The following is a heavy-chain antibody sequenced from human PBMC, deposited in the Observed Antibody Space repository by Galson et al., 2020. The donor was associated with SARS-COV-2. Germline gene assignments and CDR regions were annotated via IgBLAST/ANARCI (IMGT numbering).Heavy chain of an antibody. J-gene: IGHJ4*02. CDR1: GGSIRNNS. D-gene: IGHD6-19*01. CDR3: ARVRGLGKAVAGVAVFDY. CDR2: IHDSGHT. Sequence: SETLSPTCSVSGGSIRNNSWTWIRQPPGKGLEGIGSIHDSGHTHYNPSPTSPVTISEDTSKNQFSLKLSSVTAADTAVYFCARVRGLGKAVAGVAVFDYWGQGTLVTVSS. V-gene: IGHV4-59*01.